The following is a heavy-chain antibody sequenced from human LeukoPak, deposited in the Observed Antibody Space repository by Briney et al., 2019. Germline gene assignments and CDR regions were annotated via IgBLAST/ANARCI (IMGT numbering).Heavy chain of an antibody. V-gene: IGHV4-39*07. D-gene: IGHD6-13*01. CDR1: GGSLSSSRYY. J-gene: IGHJ3*02. CDR3: ARDVSSWYRKGAFDI. CDR2: SYYAGGA. Sequence: SGTLSLPCTVSGGSLSSSRYYWAWIPPPPREGRGWIGNSYYAGGAHYNPSLKSRVTISVDTSKNQFSLKLSSVTAADTAVYYCARDVSSWYRKGAFDIWGQGIMVTVSS.